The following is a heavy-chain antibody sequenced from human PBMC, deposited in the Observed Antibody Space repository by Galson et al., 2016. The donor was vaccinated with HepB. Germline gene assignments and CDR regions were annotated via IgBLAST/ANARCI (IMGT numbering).Heavy chain of an antibody. CDR2: INTNGGST. CDR3: AREGGHNLRYTDY. J-gene: IGHJ4*02. CDR1: GFTFSAYS. Sequence: SLRLSCAASGFTFSAYSMQWVRQAPGKGLESVSHINTNGGSTFYANSVRGRFTLSRDNSKNTLYLQMGGLTAEDMAVYYCAREGGHNLRYTDYWGQGTLVTVSS. D-gene: IGHD5-18*01. V-gene: IGHV3-64*01.